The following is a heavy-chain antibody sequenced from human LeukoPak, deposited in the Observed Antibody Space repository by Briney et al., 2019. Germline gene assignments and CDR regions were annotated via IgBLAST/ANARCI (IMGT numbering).Heavy chain of an antibody. D-gene: IGHD2-2*01. CDR1: GFTFDDYA. Sequence: GGSLRLSCAASGFTFDDYAMHWVRQAPGKGLEWVSGISWNSGSIGYADSVKGRFTISRDNAKNSLYLQMNSLRAEDTALYYCAKDIMTGYCSGTSCYGPGFDYWGQGTLVTVSS. J-gene: IGHJ4*02. CDR2: ISWNSGSI. V-gene: IGHV3-9*01. CDR3: AKDIMTGYCSGTSCYGPGFDY.